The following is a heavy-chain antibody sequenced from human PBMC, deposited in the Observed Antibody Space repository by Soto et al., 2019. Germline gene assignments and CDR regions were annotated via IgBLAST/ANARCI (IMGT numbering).Heavy chain of an antibody. V-gene: IGHV3-7*04. J-gene: IGHJ6*02. CDR1: GFTFSSYW. CDR3: ARDPRYSSGWYDYYYYGMDV. Sequence: PGVSPGLSFAASGFTFSSYWMSWVRQAPGKGLEWVANIKQDGSEKYYVDSVKGRFTISRDNAKNSLYLQMNSLRAEDTAVYYCARDPRYSSGWYDYYYYGMDVWGQGTTVTVS. CDR2: IKQDGSEK. D-gene: IGHD6-19*01.